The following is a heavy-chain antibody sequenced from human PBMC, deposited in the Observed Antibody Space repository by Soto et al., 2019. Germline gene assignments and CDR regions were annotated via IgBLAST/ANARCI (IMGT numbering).Heavy chain of an antibody. CDR3: EGYTTGAILTY. V-gene: IGHV4-4*02. CDR1: GDSISSSNW. J-gene: IGHJ4*01. CDR2: IYHSGST. Sequence: PSETLSLTCTVSGDSISSSNWWSWVRQPPGKGLEWIGEIYHSGSTNYNPSLKSRVTISVDKSKNQFSLKLSSVTAADTAVYYWEGYTTGAILTYWGQGALVTVSS. D-gene: IGHD1-1*01.